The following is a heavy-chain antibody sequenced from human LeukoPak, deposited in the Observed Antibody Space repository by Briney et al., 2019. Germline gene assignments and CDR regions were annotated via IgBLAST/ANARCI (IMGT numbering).Heavy chain of an antibody. CDR1: GFTFSSYS. D-gene: IGHD6-19*01. J-gene: IGHJ4*02. Sequence: GGSLRLSCKVSGFTFSSYSMNWVRQAPGKGLEWVSYITSRSSDIYYADSVKGRFTISRDNSKNTLYLQMNSLRAEDTAVYYCARDGSSGWYWVDYWGQGTLVTVSS. V-gene: IGHV3-21*01. CDR3: ARDGSSGWYWVDY. CDR2: ITSRSSDI.